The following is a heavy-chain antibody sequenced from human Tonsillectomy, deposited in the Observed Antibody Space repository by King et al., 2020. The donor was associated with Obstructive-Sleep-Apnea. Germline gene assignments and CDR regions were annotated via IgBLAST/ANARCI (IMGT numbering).Heavy chain of an antibody. Sequence: VQLVESGGGLVQPGGSLRLSCAASGFTFSSYAMSWVRQAPGKGLEWVSAISSSGGSTYYADSVKGRFTISRDSSKNTLYLQMNSRRAEDTAVYFCAKHYYYDSSGYYYLVFDIWGQGTMVTVSS. CDR1: GFTFSSYA. CDR2: ISSSGGST. J-gene: IGHJ3*02. V-gene: IGHV3-23*04. CDR3: AKHYYYDSSGYYYLVFDI. D-gene: IGHD3-22*01.